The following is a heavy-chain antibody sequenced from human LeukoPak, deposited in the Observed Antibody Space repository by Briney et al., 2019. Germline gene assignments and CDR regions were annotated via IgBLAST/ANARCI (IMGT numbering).Heavy chain of an antibody. CDR1: GYTFTSYG. CDR3: ARALTIVGATVQVHGY. D-gene: IGHD1-26*01. Sequence: ASVKVSCKASGYTFTSYGISWVRQAPGQGLEWMGWISAYNGNTNYAQKLQGRVTMTTDTSTSTAYMELRSLRSDDTAVYYCARALTIVGATVQVHGYWGQGTLVTVSS. J-gene: IGHJ4*02. CDR2: ISAYNGNT. V-gene: IGHV1-18*01.